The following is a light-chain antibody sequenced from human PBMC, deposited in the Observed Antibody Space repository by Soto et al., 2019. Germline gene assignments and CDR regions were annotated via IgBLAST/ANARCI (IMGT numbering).Light chain of an antibody. CDR2: KAS. CDR1: QSISSW. Sequence: DIQMTQSPSTLSASVGDRVTITCRASQSISSWLAWYQQKPGKAPKLLIYKASSLESGVPSRFSGSGSGTEFTLTISSLQADEFATYYCQQYNSYRRTFGQGTKVEIK. V-gene: IGKV1-5*03. CDR3: QQYNSYRRT. J-gene: IGKJ1*01.